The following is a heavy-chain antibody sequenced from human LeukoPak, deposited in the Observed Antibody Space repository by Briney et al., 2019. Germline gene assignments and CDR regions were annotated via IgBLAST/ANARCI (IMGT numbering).Heavy chain of an antibody. CDR2: IYYSGST. CDR1: GDSISSYY. J-gene: IGHJ3*01. V-gene: IGHV4-59*08. CDR3: ARSERIIMILGGAFDV. D-gene: IGHD3-22*01. Sequence: PSETLSLTCTVSGDSISSYYWSWIRQPPGKGLEWIGYIYYSGSTNCNPSLKSRVTISVDTSKNQFSLKLSSVTAADTAVYFCARSERIIMILGGAFDVWGQGTVVTVSS.